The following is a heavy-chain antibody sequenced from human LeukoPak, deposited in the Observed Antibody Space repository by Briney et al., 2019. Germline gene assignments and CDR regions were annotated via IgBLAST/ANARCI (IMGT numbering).Heavy chain of an antibody. V-gene: IGHV1-69*02. J-gene: IGHJ6*03. CDR1: GGTFSSYT. D-gene: IGHD2-21*01. Sequence: GASVKVSCKASGGTFSSYTISWVRQAPGQGLEWMGRIIPTLGIANYAQKFQGRVTITADKSTSTAYMELSSLRSEDTAVYYCARGVTYCGGDCYSGGYYYYYMDVWGKGTTVTVSS. CDR2: IIPTLGIA. CDR3: ARGVTYCGGDCYSGGYYYYYMDV.